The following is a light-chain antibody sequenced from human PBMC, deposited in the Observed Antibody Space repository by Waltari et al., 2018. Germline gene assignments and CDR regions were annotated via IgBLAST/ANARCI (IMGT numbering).Light chain of an antibody. CDR3: QQYRNLWT. V-gene: IGKV1-5*03. J-gene: IGKJ1*01. CDR2: KAS. Sequence: ISCRASQSLSNWLACYQQKPGKAPKVLIYKASTLESGVPSMFSGSGSGTEFTLTISILQPDDFATYYCQQYRNLWTFGQGTKVEIK. CDR1: QSLSNW.